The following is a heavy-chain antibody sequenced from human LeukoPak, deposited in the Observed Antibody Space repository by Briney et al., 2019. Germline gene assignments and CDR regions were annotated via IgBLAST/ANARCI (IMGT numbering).Heavy chain of an antibody. CDR1: GFTFSSYA. Sequence: GGSLRLSCAASGFTFSSYAMSWVRQAPGKGLEWVSAISGSGGSTYYADSVKGRFTISGDNSKNTLYLQMNSLRAEDTAVYYCAGRGSGSYFDYWGQGTLVTVSS. CDR2: ISGSGGST. CDR3: AGRGSGSYFDY. V-gene: IGHV3-23*01. J-gene: IGHJ4*02. D-gene: IGHD3-10*01.